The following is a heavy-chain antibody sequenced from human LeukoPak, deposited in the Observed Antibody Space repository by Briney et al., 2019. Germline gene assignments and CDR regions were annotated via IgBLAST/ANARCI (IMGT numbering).Heavy chain of an antibody. J-gene: IGHJ4*02. D-gene: IGHD3-22*01. Sequence: GGSLRLSCAASGFTFDNAWMSWVRQAPGKGLEWVGRIKSKTDGGTTDYAAPVKGRFTISRDDSENTLYLQMNSLETEDTAVYYCTRYYNSGGSQYYFDYWGQGTLVTVSS. CDR1: GFTFDNAW. V-gene: IGHV3-15*01. CDR3: TRYYNSGGSQYYFDY. CDR2: IKSKTDGGTT.